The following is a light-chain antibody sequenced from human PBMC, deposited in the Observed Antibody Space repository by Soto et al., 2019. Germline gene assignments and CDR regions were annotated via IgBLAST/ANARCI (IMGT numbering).Light chain of an antibody. V-gene: IGLV1-40*01. CDR2: GNN. Sequence: QAVVTQPPSVSGAPGQRVTISCTGSSSNIGAGYDVHWYQHLPGTAPKLLVHGNNDRPSGVPDRFSASKSDTSASLAITGLQVEDEADYYCLSFDSRLSGWVFGGGTKLTVL. CDR1: SSNIGAGYD. J-gene: IGLJ2*01. CDR3: LSFDSRLSGWV.